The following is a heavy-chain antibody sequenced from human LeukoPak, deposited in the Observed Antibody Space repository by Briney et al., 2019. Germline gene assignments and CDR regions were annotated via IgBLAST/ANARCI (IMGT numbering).Heavy chain of an antibody. CDR2: IHHSGST. Sequence: SETLSLTCTVSGGSISSTTHYWSWIRQAPGKGLEWIGEIHHSGSTTYNPSLKSRVTISQDTSKNQISLKLTSVTAADTAVYYCTRRSLGWGSAFDVWGQGTMVTVSS. CDR3: TRRSLGWGSAFDV. V-gene: IGHV4-39*07. J-gene: IGHJ3*01. CDR1: GGSISSTTHY. D-gene: IGHD2-21*01.